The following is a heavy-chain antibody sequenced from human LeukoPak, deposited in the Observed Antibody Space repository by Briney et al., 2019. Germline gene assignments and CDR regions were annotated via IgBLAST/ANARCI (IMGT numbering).Heavy chain of an antibody. CDR1: GFTISGYW. D-gene: IGHD5-18*01. CDR2: IKEDGSEK. Sequence: GGSLRLSCAASGFTISGYWMSWVRQAPGKGLEWAANIKEDGSEKYYVDSVKGRFTISRDNSRNTVYLQINSLRAEDTAVYYCGKTTVGYSSGQKPAWPVDYWGQGTLVTVSS. J-gene: IGHJ4*02. CDR3: GKTTVGYSSGQKPAWPVDY. V-gene: IGHV3-7*03.